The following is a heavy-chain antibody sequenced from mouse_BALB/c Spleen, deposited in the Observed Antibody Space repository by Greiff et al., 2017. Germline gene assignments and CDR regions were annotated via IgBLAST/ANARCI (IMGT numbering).Heavy chain of an antibody. CDR1: GYSFTGYY. CDR3: ARGITTAYYYSIDY. D-gene: IGHD1-1*01. Sequence: LVKTGASVKISCKASGYSFTGYYMHWVKQSHGKSLEWIGYISCYNGATSYNQKFKGKATFTVDTSSSTAYMQFNSLTSEDSAVYYCARGITTAYYYSIDYWGQGTSVTVSS. CDR2: ISCYNGAT. J-gene: IGHJ4*01. V-gene: IGHV1S34*01.